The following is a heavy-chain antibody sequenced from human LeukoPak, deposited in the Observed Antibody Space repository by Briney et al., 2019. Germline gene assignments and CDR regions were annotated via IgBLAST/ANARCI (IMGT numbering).Heavy chain of an antibody. Sequence: SETLSLTCTVSGGSISSGSYYWSWIRQHPGKGLEWIGYIYYSGSTYYNPSLKSRVTISVDTSKNQFSLKLSSVTAADTAVYYCAREGVYGDYPDYWGQGTLVTVSS. CDR1: GGSISSGSYY. J-gene: IGHJ4*02. CDR2: IYYSGST. CDR3: AREGVYGDYPDY. V-gene: IGHV4-31*03. D-gene: IGHD4-17*01.